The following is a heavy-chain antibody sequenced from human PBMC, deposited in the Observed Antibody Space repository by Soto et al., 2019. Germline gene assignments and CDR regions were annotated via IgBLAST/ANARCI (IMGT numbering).Heavy chain of an antibody. Sequence: LRLSFAASVFTFSSYEMNWVRQAPGKGLEWVSYISSSGSTIYYADSVKGRFTISRDNAKNSLYLQMNSLRAEDTAVYYCASQPEGSSWPPYYWGQGTLVTVSS. V-gene: IGHV3-48*03. CDR3: ASQPEGSSWPPYY. D-gene: IGHD6-13*01. CDR2: ISSSGSTI. CDR1: VFTFSSYE. J-gene: IGHJ4*02.